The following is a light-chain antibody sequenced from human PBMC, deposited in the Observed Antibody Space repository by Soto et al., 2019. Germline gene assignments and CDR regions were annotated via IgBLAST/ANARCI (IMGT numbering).Light chain of an antibody. V-gene: IGLV2-14*01. CDR3: SSYTSSSTLSCV. CDR2: EVS. CDR1: SSDVGNYNY. J-gene: IGLJ1*01. Sequence: QSALTQPASVSGSPGQSITISCTGTSSDVGNYNYVSWYQQHPGKAPKLMIYEVSNRPSGVSNRFSGSKSGNTASLTISGLQAEDEADYYCSSYTSSSTLSCVFGTGTKVTVL.